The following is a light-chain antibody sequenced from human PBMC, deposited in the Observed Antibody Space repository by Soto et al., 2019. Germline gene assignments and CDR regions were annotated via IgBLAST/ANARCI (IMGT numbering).Light chain of an antibody. J-gene: IGLJ3*02. CDR3: SSYTSGNTRV. CDR2: EVT. Sequence: QSVLTQPASVSGSPGQSITISCTGTSSDVGGYNYVSWYQQHPGKAPKLMIFEVTYRPSGVSNRFSGSKSGNTASLTISGLQAEDEADYYCSSYTSGNTRVFGGGTQLTVL. V-gene: IGLV2-14*01. CDR1: SSDVGGYNY.